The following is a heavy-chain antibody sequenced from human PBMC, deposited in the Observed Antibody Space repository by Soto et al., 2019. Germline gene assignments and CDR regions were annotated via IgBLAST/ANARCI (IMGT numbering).Heavy chain of an antibody. D-gene: IGHD6-19*01. CDR3: ARESAGGWSGSGFDI. Sequence: SETLSLTCTISGGSIRNYYWSWIRQPPGKGLEWIGYIDYSGSTNYNPSLKSRVTLSVDTSKNQFSLRLRSMTAADTALYYCARESAGGWSGSGFDIWGQGTRVTVSS. CDR1: GGSIRNYY. CDR2: IDYSGST. V-gene: IGHV4-59*01. J-gene: IGHJ3*02.